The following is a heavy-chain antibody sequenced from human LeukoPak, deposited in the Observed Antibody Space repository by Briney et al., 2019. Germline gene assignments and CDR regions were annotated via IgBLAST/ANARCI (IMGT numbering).Heavy chain of an antibody. Sequence: SETLSLTCTVSGGSISSYYCSWIRHPQAQSLEWIGYIYYSGSTKYPAYRKSRVTISVDTSKNQFSLKLSSVAAADTAVYYCARAHRRYYGMDVWGQGTTVTVSS. V-gene: IGHV4-59*01. J-gene: IGHJ6*02. CDR3: ARAHRRYYGMDV. CDR2: IYYSGST. CDR1: GGSISSYY.